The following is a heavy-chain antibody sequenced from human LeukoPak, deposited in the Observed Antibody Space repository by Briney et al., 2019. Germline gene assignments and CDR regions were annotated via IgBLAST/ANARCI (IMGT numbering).Heavy chain of an antibody. Sequence: ASVKVSCKASGYTFTSYDINWVRQATGQGLEWMGWMNPNSGNTGYAQKFQGRVTMTRNTSISTAYMELSSLRSEDTAVYYCARAYYGDPRHYYYYYMDVWGKGTTVTISS. D-gene: IGHD4-17*01. CDR3: ARAYYGDPRHYYYYYMDV. J-gene: IGHJ6*03. CDR1: GYTFTSYD. CDR2: MNPNSGNT. V-gene: IGHV1-8*01.